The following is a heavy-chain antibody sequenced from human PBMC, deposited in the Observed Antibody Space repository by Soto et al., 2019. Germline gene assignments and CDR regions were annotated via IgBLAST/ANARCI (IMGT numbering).Heavy chain of an antibody. CDR2: ISGSGGST. D-gene: IGHD5-12*01. CDR1: GFTFSSYA. J-gene: IGHJ4*02. CDR3: AKDRGDSGYDFEQFFDY. V-gene: IGHV3-23*01. Sequence: GGSLRLSCAASGFTFSSYAMSWVRQAPGKGLEWVSAISGSGGSTYYADSVKGRFTISRDNSKNTLYLQMNSLRAEDTAVYYCAKDRGDSGYDFEQFFDYWGQGTLVTVSS.